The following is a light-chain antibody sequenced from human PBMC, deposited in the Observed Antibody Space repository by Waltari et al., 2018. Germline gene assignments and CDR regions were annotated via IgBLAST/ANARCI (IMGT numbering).Light chain of an antibody. CDR1: FSNIGTSYD. CDR2: GNN. J-gene: IGLJ2*01. CDR3: RSYDNSPNAGI. Sequence: QSVLTQPPSVSGAPGQRVPISCTGSFSNIGTSYDVHWYRQVPGTAPKPLITGNNNRPSGVPDGGSCAKSSASASLAITGLQAEDEADYFCRSYDNSPNAGIFGGGTKLTVL. V-gene: IGLV1-40*03.